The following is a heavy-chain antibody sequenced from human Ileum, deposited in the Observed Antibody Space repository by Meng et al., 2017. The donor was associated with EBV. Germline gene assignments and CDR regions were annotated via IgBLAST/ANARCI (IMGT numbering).Heavy chain of an antibody. CDR2: INESGST. Sequence: GQRQQWVPGLLKPSDTLSITCADYGGSFRGNYWSWIRQSPGKRLEWIGEINESGSTNYNPSLKSRVTILMDTSKNQFSLKLTSVTAADAAVYYCRNAFCSAAAGCSDYWGQGTLVTVSS. V-gene: IGHV4-34*01. CDR3: RNAFCSAAAGCSDY. CDR1: GGSFRGNY. D-gene: IGHD3-3*01. J-gene: IGHJ4*02.